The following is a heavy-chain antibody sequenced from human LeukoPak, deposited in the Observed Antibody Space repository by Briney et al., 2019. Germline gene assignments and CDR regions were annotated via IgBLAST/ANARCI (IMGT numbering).Heavy chain of an antibody. CDR2: VYKTGST. V-gene: IGHV4-39*07. D-gene: IGHD5-18*01. CDR3: ARGRRYSYGYGGRSPPKNSRYNWFDP. J-gene: IGHJ5*02. Sequence: SETLSLTCTVSGDSITSNNYYWGWIRQPPGKGLEWIGSVYKTGSTYYNPSLKSRVTISVDTSKNQFSLKLSSVTAADTAVYYCARGRRYSYGYGGRSPPKNSRYNWFDPWGQGTLVTVSS. CDR1: GDSITSNNYY.